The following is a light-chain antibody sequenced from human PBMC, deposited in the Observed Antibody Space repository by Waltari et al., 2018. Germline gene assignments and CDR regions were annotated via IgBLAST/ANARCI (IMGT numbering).Light chain of an antibody. CDR1: QSVFYSPNNKNY. J-gene: IGKJ1*01. CDR3: QQYANTPRT. Sequence: DIVMTQSPDSLAVSLGERATANCKSSQSVFYSPNNKNYLTWYQQKPGQPPKLPIYWASTRESGVPDRFSGSGSGTDFTLTISSLQAEDVAVYYCQQYANTPRTFGQGTTVEIK. V-gene: IGKV4-1*01. CDR2: WAS.